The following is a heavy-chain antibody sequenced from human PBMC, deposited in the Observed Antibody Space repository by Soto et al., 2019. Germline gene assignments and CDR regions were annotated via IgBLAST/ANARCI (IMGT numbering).Heavy chain of an antibody. CDR1: GFTFSSYA. CDR2: IWYDGSNK. J-gene: IGHJ4*02. V-gene: IGHV3-30-3*01. CDR3: ARDFVVGSLDY. Sequence: QVQLVESGGGVVQPGRSLRLSCAASGFTFSSYAMHWVRQAPGKGLEWVAVIWYDGSNKYYADSVKGRFTISRDNSKNTLYLQVNCLRAEDTAVYYCARDFVVGSLDYWGQGTLVTVSS. D-gene: IGHD1-26*01.